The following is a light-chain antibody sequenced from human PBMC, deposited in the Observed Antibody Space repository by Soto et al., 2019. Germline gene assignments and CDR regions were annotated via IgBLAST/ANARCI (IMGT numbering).Light chain of an antibody. J-gene: IGLJ2*01. CDR3: GTWDSSLSAVV. CDR1: SSNIENNY. V-gene: IGLV1-51*01. CDR2: DNN. Sequence: QSVLMQPPSVSAAPGQKVTISCSGSSSNIENNYVSWYQQLPGTAPKLLIYDNNKRPSGIPDRFSGSKSGTSATLGITVLQTGDEADYYCGTWDSSLSAVVFGGGTKVTVL.